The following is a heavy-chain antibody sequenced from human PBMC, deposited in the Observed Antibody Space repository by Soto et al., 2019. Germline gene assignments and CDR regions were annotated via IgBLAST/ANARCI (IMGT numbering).Heavy chain of an antibody. J-gene: IGHJ4*02. CDR1: GGSISSSSYY. CDR3: ARRDYRYGHFDY. Sequence: PSETLSLTCTVSGGSISSSSYYWGWIRQPPGKGLEWIGSIYYSGSTYYNPSLKSRVTISVDTSKNQFSLKLSSVTAADTAVYYCARRDYRYGHFDYWGQGTLVTVSS. D-gene: IGHD5-18*01. CDR2: IYYSGST. V-gene: IGHV4-39*01.